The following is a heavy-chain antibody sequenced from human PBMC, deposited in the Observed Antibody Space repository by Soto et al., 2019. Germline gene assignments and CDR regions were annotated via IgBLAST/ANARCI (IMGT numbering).Heavy chain of an antibody. CDR3: VKRATVYSSGWYRAFTEYFQH. Sequence: GGSLRLSCAASGFTFSSYAMSWVRQAPGKGLEWVSAISGSGGSTYYADSVKGRFTISRDNSKNTLYLQMNSLRAEDTAVYYCVKRATVYSSGWYRAFTEYFQHWGQGTLVTVSS. V-gene: IGHV3-23*01. J-gene: IGHJ1*01. CDR1: GFTFSSYA. CDR2: ISGSGGST. D-gene: IGHD6-19*01.